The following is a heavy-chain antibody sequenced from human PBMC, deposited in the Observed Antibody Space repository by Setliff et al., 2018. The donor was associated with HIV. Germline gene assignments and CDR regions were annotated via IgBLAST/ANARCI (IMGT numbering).Heavy chain of an antibody. Sequence: ASVKVSCKASGYTFTSYYMRWVRQAPGQGLEWMGIINPSSGSTTNAQKFQGRVTMTRDTSTSTVYMELSSLRSEDTAVYYCARDPAPSSSASYFQHWGQGTPVTVSS. D-gene: IGHD6-6*01. J-gene: IGHJ1*01. V-gene: IGHV1-46*01. CDR2: INPSSGST. CDR1: GYTFTSYY. CDR3: ARDPAPSSSASYFQH.